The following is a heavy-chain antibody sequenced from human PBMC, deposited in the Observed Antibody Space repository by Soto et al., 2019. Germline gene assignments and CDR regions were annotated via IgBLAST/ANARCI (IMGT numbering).Heavy chain of an antibody. J-gene: IGHJ6*02. Sequence: QVQLGQSGAEVKKPGSSVKVSCKASGGTISRYGISWVRQAPGQGLEWMGGIIPIFGTANYAQKFQGRVTITADESTSTAYMELSSLRSEDTAVYYCARGGEVSNYYGMDVWGQGTTVTVSS. D-gene: IGHD3-16*01. CDR3: ARGGEVSNYYGMDV. CDR2: IIPIFGTA. V-gene: IGHV1-69*12. CDR1: GGTISRYG.